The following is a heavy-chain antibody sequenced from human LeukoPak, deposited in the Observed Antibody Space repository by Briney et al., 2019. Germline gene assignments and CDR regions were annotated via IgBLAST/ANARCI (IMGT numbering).Heavy chain of an antibody. J-gene: IGHJ4*02. CDR2: INHSGST. V-gene: IGHV4-34*01. CDR1: GGSFSGYY. D-gene: IGHD3-16*02. Sequence: SETLSLTCAVYGGSFSGYYWSWIRQPPGKGLEWIGEINHSGSTNYNPSLKSRVTISVDTSKNQFSPKLSSVTAADTAVYYCARPYYDYVWGSYRQFDYWGQGTLVTVSS. CDR3: ARPYYDYVWGSYRQFDY.